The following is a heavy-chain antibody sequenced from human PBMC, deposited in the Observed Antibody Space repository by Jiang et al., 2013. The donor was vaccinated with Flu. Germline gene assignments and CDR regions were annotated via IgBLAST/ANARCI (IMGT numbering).Heavy chain of an antibody. V-gene: IGHV3-23*01. Sequence: GFRFSRSAMNWVRQAPEKGLEWVSSISANGTSKYYADSVKGRFTMSRDNSKNTLYLQMTSLRAEDAAVYYCVKSYGDYSYWFLDVWGRGSLVIVSS. D-gene: IGHD4-17*01. J-gene: IGHJ2*01. CDR1: GFRFSRSA. CDR2: ISANGTSK. CDR3: VKSYGDYSYWFLDV.